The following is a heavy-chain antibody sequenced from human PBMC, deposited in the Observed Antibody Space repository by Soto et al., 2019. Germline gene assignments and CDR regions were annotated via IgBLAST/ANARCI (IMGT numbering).Heavy chain of an antibody. CDR3: ARTPIASHYYSGMDV. Sequence: QVQLVQSGAEVKKPGASVKVSCKASGYTFTSYYLHWVRQAPGQGLEWMGIINPSGTTTDYAQKFQVRVTMTRDTGTSTYYMELSSLRSEDTAVYYCARTPIASHYYSGMDVWGQGTTVTVSS. J-gene: IGHJ6*02. CDR1: GYTFTSYY. CDR2: INPSGTTT. V-gene: IGHV1-46*01. D-gene: IGHD2-2*01.